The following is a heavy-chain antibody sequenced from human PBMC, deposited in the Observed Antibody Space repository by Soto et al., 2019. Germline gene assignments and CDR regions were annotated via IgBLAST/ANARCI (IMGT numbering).Heavy chain of an antibody. CDR1: GGTFSSYA. J-gene: IGHJ5*02. V-gene: IGHV1-69*13. D-gene: IGHD1-26*01. Sequence: GASVKVSCKASGGTFSSYAISWVRQAPGQGLEWMGGIIPIFGTANYAQKFQGRVTITADESTSTAYMELSSLRSEDTAVYYCAREWELTNWFDPWGKGPLVTVSS. CDR2: IIPIFGTA. CDR3: AREWELTNWFDP.